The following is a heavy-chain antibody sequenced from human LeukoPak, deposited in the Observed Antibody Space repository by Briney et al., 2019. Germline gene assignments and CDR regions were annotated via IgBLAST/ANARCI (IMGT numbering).Heavy chain of an antibody. CDR2: ISASGGTT. D-gene: IGHD2-2*01. CDR1: GFTFSSSA. Sequence: GGSLRLSCAASGFTFSSSALSWVRQAPGKGLEWVSAISASGGTTYHADSVKGRFSISRDNSKNTLYLQMHRLRGEDTAVYYCAKGSPRTSWIYWGQGTLVTVSS. J-gene: IGHJ4*02. CDR3: AKGSPRTSWIY. V-gene: IGHV3-23*01.